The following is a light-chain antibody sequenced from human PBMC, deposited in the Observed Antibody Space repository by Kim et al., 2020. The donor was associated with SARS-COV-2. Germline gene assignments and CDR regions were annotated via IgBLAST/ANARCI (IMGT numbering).Light chain of an antibody. J-gene: IGLJ1*01. CDR1: SSNIGEGYD. CDR3: QSYDSSLSGSGV. CDR2: GNS. Sequence: VTISCTGSSSNIGEGYDVHWYQQLPGTAPKLLIYGNSNRPSGVPDRFSGSKAGTSASLAITGLQAEDEADYYCQSYDSSLSGSGVFGTGTKVTVL. V-gene: IGLV1-40*01.